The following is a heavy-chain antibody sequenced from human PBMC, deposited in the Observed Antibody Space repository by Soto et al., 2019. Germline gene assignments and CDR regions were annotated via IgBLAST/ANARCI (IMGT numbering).Heavy chain of an antibody. Sequence: PGGSLRLSCAASGFTFSSYAMSWVRQAPGKGLEWVSAISGSGGSTYYADSVKGRFTISRDNSKNTLYLQMNSLRAEDTAVYYCAKTISSIAALRNGWFDPWGQGTLVTVSS. CDR2: ISGSGGST. V-gene: IGHV3-23*01. CDR3: AKTISSIAALRNGWFDP. CDR1: GFTFSSYA. D-gene: IGHD6-6*01. J-gene: IGHJ5*02.